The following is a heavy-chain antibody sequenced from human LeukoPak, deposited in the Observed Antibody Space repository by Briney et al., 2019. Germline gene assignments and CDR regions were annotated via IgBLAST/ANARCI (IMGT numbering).Heavy chain of an antibody. CDR2: IRHDGGEK. D-gene: IGHD4-23*01. Sequence: PGGSLRLSCAASGFTFSSYWMSWVRQAPGKGLEWVANIRHDGGEKYYVDSVKGQFTISRDNAKNSLFLQMNSLRAEDTAVYYCARDKVGGLEYWGQGTLVTVSS. V-gene: IGHV3-7*01. CDR3: ARDKVGGLEY. CDR1: GFTFSSYW. J-gene: IGHJ4*02.